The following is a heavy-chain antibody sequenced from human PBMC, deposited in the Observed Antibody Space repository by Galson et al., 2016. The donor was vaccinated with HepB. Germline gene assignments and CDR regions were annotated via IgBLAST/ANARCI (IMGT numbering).Heavy chain of an antibody. CDR2: AYHSGST. CDR1: GDSMTSNW. V-gene: IGHV4-4*02. CDR3: ARHVAVPGTRGFDS. Sequence: SETLSLTCTVSGDSMTSNWWSWVRQPPGQALDWIGEAYHSGSTHYNPSLNNRVTISIDTSNNQLSLELNFVTAADTAIYYYARHVAVPGTRGFDSWGQGTLVTVSS. D-gene: IGHD6-19*01. J-gene: IGHJ4*02.